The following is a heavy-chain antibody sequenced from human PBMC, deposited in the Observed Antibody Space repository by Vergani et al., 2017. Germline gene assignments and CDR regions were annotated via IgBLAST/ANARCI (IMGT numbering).Heavy chain of an antibody. CDR1: GGPFSSYA. CDR2: IIPIFGTA. V-gene: IGHV1-69*01. Sequence: QVQLVQSGAEAKKPGSSVKVSCKASGGPFSSYAISWVRQAPGQGLEWMGGIIPIFGTANYAPKFQGRVTLTADESASTAYMELSSLRSEDTAVYYCAKGGMDDYGSGXFDPWGQGTLVTVSS. CDR3: AKGGMDDYGSGXFDP. D-gene: IGHD3-10*01. J-gene: IGHJ5*02.